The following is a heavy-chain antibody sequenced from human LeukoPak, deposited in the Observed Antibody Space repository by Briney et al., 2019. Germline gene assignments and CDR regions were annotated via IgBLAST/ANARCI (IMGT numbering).Heavy chain of an antibody. J-gene: IGHJ4*02. D-gene: IGHD3-3*01. CDR2: IYYSGST. V-gene: IGHV4-59*01. CDR3: ARTYYDFWSGYYKDPEYFDY. CDR1: GGSISSYY. Sequence: SETLSLTCTVSGGSISSYYWSWIRQPPGKGLEWIGYIYYSGSTNYNPSLKSRVTISVDTSKNQFSLKLSSVTAADTAVYYCARTYYDFWSGYYKDPEYFDYWGQGTLVTVSS.